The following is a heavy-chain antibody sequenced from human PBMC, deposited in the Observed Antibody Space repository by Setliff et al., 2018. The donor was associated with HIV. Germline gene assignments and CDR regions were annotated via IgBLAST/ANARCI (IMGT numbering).Heavy chain of an antibody. J-gene: IGHJ4*02. D-gene: IGHD3-22*01. CDR1: GFTVSNNY. Sequence: LRLSCAASGFTVSNNYMSWVRQAPGKGLEWVSVIYDGGATYYGDSVKGRFTISIDNSKNTLHLQMNSLRAEDTAVYYCARVDYHDYNGYIDFWGQGTLVTVSS. CDR2: IYDGGAT. V-gene: IGHV3-66*02. CDR3: ARVDYHDYNGYIDF.